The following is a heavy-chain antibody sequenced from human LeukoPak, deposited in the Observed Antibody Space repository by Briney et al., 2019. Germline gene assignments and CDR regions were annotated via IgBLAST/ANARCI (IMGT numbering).Heavy chain of an antibody. Sequence: SETLSLTCTVSGGSISSGDYYWSWIRQPPGKVLVWIGYIYYSGSTYYNPSLNSRVTISVDTSKNQFSLKLSSVTAADTAVYYCARDSDSSGFYFDYWGQGTLVTVSS. V-gene: IGHV4-30-4*01. J-gene: IGHJ4*02. CDR2: IYYSGST. CDR1: GGSISSGDYY. CDR3: ARDSDSSGFYFDY. D-gene: IGHD3-22*01.